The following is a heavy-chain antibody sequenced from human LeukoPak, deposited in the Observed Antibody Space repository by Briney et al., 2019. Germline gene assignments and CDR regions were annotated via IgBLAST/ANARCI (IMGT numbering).Heavy chain of an antibody. CDR1: GFTFSSYS. D-gene: IGHD3-10*01. CDR3: ARGGTMVRGVILS. Sequence: GGSLRLSCAASGFTFSSYSMNWVRQAPGKGLEWVSSISSSSSYIYYADSVKGRFTISRDNAKNSLYLQMNSLRAEDTAVYYCARGGTMVRGVILSWGQGTLVTVSS. V-gene: IGHV3-21*01. J-gene: IGHJ5*02. CDR2: ISSSSSYI.